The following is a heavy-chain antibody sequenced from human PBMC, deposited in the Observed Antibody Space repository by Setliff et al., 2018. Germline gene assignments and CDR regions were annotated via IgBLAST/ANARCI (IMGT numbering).Heavy chain of an antibody. Sequence: SETLSLTCAVYGGSFSTYYWSWIRQPPGKGLEWLGEVSHSGSTNYNPSLKSRVTMSVDTSKNQFSLRLTSVTAADTAVYYCARVDFTMLQGVLGQWGQGTLVTVSS. V-gene: IGHV4-34*01. J-gene: IGHJ1*01. D-gene: IGHD3-10*01. CDR3: ARVDFTMLQGVLGQ. CDR2: VSHSGST. CDR1: GGSFSTYY.